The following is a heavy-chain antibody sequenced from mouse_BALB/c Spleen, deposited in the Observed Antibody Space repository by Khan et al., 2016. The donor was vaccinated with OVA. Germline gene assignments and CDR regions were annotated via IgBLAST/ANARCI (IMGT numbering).Heavy chain of an antibody. CDR3: ANHGSSSAWLTY. Sequence: QVQLQQSGAELAKPGASVKMSCKASGYTFTSYWMHWVKQRPGQGLEWIGYINPSTGYTEYNQRFKAKATLTADKSSSTAYMQLSSLTSEEAAVYYCANHGSSSAWLTYWGQGTLVTVSA. V-gene: IGHV1-7*01. CDR2: INPSTGYT. CDR1: GYTFTSYW. D-gene: IGHD1-1*01. J-gene: IGHJ3*01.